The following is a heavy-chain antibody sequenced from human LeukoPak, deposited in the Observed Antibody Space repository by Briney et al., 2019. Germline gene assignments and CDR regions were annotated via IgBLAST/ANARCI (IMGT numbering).Heavy chain of an antibody. CDR1: GFTFSSYA. CDR2: ISGGGGST. V-gene: IGHV3-23*01. Sequence: GGSLRLSCAASGFTFSSYAMSWVRQAPGKGLEWVSAISGGGGSTYYADSVRGRFTISRDNAKNSLYLQTNSLRAEDTAVYYCARGQVEWELLGTVYFDYWGQGTLVTVSS. J-gene: IGHJ4*02. D-gene: IGHD1-26*01. CDR3: ARGQVEWELLGTVYFDY.